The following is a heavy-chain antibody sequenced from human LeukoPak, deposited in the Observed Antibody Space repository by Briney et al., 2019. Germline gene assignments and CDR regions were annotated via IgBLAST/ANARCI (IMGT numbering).Heavy chain of an antibody. CDR2: FDPEDGET. V-gene: IGHV1-24*01. CDR3: ATPYYYDSSGYYRRAFDI. Sequence: ASVKVSCKVSGHTLTELSMHWVRQAPGKGLEWMGGFDPEDGETIYAQKFQGRVTMTEDTSTDTAYMELSSLRSEDTAVYYCATPYYYDSSGYYRRAFDIWGQGTMVTVSS. D-gene: IGHD3-22*01. CDR1: GHTLTELS. J-gene: IGHJ3*02.